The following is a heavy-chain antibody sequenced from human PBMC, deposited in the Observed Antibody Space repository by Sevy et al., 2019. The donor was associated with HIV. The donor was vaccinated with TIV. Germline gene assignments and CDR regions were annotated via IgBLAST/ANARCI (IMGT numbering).Heavy chain of an antibody. D-gene: IGHD3-22*01. J-gene: IGHJ3*02. CDR2: ISSSSTI. Sequence: GGSLRLSCAASGFTFSSYSMNWVRQTPGKGLEWVSYISSSSTIYYADSVKGRFTISRDNAKNSLYLQMNSLRDEDTAVYYCARESGDITTNDAFDIWGQGTMVTVSS. CDR3: ARESGDITTNDAFDI. V-gene: IGHV3-48*02. CDR1: GFTFSSYS.